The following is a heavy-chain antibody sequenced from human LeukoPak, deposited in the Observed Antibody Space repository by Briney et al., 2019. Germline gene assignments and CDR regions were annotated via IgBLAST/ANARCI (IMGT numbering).Heavy chain of an antibody. D-gene: IGHD3-10*01. CDR1: GFTFSNYA. CDR3: AKDYYGSGRYGYFDY. V-gene: IGHV3-30*18. J-gene: IGHJ4*02. Sequence: PGGSLRLSCAASGFTFSNYAMNWVRQAPGKGLEWVAVISYDGSNKYYVDSVKGRFTISRDNSKNTLYLQMNSLRAEDTAVYYCAKDYYGSGRYGYFDYWGQGTLVTVSA. CDR2: ISYDGSNK.